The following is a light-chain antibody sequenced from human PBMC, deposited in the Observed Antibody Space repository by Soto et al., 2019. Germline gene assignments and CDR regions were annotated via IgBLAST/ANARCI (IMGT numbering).Light chain of an antibody. CDR2: AAS. V-gene: IGKV1-39*01. CDR3: QETFGIFTGT. J-gene: IGKJ1*01. Sequence: DIQMTQSPSSLSASVGDRVTITCRASQSIRDYLNWYQHKPGIAPQVLIYAASNLQSGVPSRFSGAGSGTDFTLTISNLQPEDFATYYCQETFGIFTGTFGQGTEGDLK. CDR1: QSIRDY.